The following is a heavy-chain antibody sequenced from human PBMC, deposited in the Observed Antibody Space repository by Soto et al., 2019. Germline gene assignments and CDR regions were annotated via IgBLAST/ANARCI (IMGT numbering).Heavy chain of an antibody. J-gene: IGHJ4*02. Sequence: TLSLTCTVSGGSISSGGYYWSWIRQHPGKGLEWIGYIYYSGSTYYNPSLKSRVTISVDTSKNQFSLKLSSVTAADTAVYYCARDSGYYYDSSGYYHHSENDYWGQGTLVTVSS. V-gene: IGHV4-31*03. CDR1: GGSISSGGYY. CDR2: IYYSGST. D-gene: IGHD3-22*01. CDR3: ARDSGYYYDSSGYYHHSENDY.